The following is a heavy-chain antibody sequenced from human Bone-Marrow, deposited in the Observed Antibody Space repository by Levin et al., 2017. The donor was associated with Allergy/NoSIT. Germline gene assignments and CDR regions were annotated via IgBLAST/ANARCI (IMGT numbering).Heavy chain of an antibody. CDR3: ATEMGWYFDL. Sequence: LSLTCAASGFPFSNAWMNWVRQAPGKGLEWVGRMKTKIDDGTTDYAAPVKGRFIISRDDSKNMLFLLMKSLKTEDTAVYYCATEMGWYFDLWGRGTQVTVSS. D-gene: IGHD3-16*01. CDR2: MKTKIDDGTT. J-gene: IGHJ2*01. CDR1: GFPFSNAW. V-gene: IGHV3-15*07.